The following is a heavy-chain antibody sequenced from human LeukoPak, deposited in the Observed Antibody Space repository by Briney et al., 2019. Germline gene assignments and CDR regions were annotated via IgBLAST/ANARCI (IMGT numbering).Heavy chain of an antibody. J-gene: IGHJ4*02. V-gene: IGHV1-2*02. D-gene: IGHD6-19*01. CDR3: ARSHLRNRSGWGNQVGY. CDR2: INPNSGGT. CDR1: GYTFTGYY. Sequence: VASVKVSCKASGYTFTGYYMHWVRQAPGQGLEWMGWINPNSGGTNYAQKFQGRVTMTRDTSISTAYMELSRLRSDDTAVYYCARSHLRNRSGWGNQVGYWGQGTLVTVSS.